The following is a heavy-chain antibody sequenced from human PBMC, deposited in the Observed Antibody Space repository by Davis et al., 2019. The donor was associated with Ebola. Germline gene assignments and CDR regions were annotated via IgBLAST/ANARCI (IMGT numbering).Heavy chain of an antibody. CDR2: ISGSGGST. CDR1: GFTFSSYA. Sequence: PGGSLRLSCAASGFTFSSYAMSWVRQAPGKGLEWVSAISGSGGSTYYADSVKGRFTISRDNSKNTLYLQMNSLRAEDTAVYYCAKRGYYYDSSGYYSLLDVWGQGTTVTVSS. V-gene: IGHV3-23*01. J-gene: IGHJ6*02. CDR3: AKRGYYYDSSGYYSLLDV. D-gene: IGHD3-22*01.